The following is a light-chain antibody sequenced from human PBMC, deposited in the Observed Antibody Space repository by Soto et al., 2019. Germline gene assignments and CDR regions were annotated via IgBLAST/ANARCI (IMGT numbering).Light chain of an antibody. CDR3: QQYNHWPRMLS. CDR2: DIS. Sequence: EIILTQSPATLYVSPGERATLSCRASQSLTSNLAWYQQRPGQAPRLLIYDISTRATDIPARFSGSGSGTEFTLTIASLQSEDFAVYYCQQYNHWPRMLSFGGGTRV. CDR1: QSLTSN. V-gene: IGKV3-15*01. J-gene: IGKJ4*01.